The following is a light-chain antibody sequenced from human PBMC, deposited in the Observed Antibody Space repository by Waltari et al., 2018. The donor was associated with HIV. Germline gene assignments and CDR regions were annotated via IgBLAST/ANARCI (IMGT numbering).Light chain of an antibody. CDR3: QQYSNWPRT. Sequence: EIVMTQSPATLSVSPGERVPVSCRASQTLDTKLAWYQHKPGQAPRLLIYGASTRDTGIPARFSGGGSGTEFTLTISSLQSEDFAIYYCQQYSNWPRTFGQGTQVEIK. V-gene: IGKV3-15*01. CDR2: GAS. CDR1: QTLDTK. J-gene: IGKJ1*01.